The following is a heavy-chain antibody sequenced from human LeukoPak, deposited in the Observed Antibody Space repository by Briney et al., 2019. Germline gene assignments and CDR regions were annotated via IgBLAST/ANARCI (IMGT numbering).Heavy chain of an antibody. D-gene: IGHD3-16*01. J-gene: IGHJ6*02. CDR2: IKQDGSEK. CDR1: GFTFSSYC. V-gene: IGHV3-7*02. Sequence: PGGSLRLSCAASGFTFSSYCMSWVRQAPGKGLEGVANIKQDGSEKYYVDSVKGRFTISRDNAKNSLYLQMNSLRAEDTAVYYCARASSTDYDYVWGSWNYYYYYGMDVWGQGTTVTVSS. CDR3: ARASSTDYDYVWGSWNYYYYYGMDV.